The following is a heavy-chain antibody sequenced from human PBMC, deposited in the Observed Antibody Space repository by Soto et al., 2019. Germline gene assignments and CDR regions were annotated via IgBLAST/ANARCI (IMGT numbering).Heavy chain of an antibody. CDR1: GGTFSRYT. V-gene: IGHV1-69*02. CDR2: IIPILDIP. Sequence: QVQLVQSGAEVKKPGSSVKVSCKASGGTFSRYTISWVRQAPGQGLEWMGRIIPILDIPNYAQNFQGRVTITGDKSTSTAYKELSSLRSDATAVYYCASHFTGVLVLGASPPGGDNYGWDVWGQGTTVTVSS. CDR3: ASHFTGVLVLGASPPGGDNYGWDV. J-gene: IGHJ6*02. D-gene: IGHD2-15*01.